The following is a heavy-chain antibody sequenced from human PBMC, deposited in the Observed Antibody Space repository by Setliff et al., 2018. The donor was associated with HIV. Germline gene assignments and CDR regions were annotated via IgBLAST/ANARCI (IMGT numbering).Heavy chain of an antibody. CDR2: ISPHNGDT. V-gene: IGHV1-2*02. J-gene: IGHJ4*02. CDR3: ARQLSNSLDY. D-gene: IGHD7-27*01. CDR1: GYTFTGYF. Sequence: ASVKVSCKASGYTFTGYFIHWVRQAPGQGLEWMGWISPHNGDTNIPQRLKGRVTMARDTSINTAYMELSRLRSDDTAVYYCARQLSNSLDYWGQGTLVTVSS.